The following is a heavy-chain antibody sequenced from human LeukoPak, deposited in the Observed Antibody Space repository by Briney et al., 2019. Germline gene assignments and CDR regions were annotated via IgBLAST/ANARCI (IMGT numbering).Heavy chain of an antibody. CDR1: GFSLSTSGVG. CDR2: IYWDDDK. Sequence: SGPTLVNPTQTLTLTCTFSGFSLSTSGVGVGWIRQPPRKALEWLALIYWDDDKRYSPSLKSRLTITKDTSKNQVVLTMTNMDPVDTATYYCAHSGGEKYYYGSYRFDPWGQGTLVTVSS. CDR3: AHSGGEKYYYGSYRFDP. V-gene: IGHV2-5*02. D-gene: IGHD3-10*01. J-gene: IGHJ5*02.